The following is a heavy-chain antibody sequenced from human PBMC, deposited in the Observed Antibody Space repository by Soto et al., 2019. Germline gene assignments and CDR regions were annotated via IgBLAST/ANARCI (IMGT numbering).Heavy chain of an antibody. CDR1: GYSFNNYW. CDR3: ARSSRGGYVIVNWFDP. V-gene: IGHV5-51*01. D-gene: IGHD2-8*01. J-gene: IGHJ5*02. Sequence: GESLKISCKGSGYSFNNYWIAWLRQVPGKGLEWMGIIYPDNSETRYSPSFEGQVTISADKSNNTAYLQWSSVKASDTATYYCARSSRGGYVIVNWFDPWGQGTLVTVSS. CDR2: IYPDNSET.